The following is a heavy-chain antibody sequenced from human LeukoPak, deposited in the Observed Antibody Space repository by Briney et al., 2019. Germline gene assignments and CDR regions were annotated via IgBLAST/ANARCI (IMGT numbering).Heavy chain of an antibody. V-gene: IGHV3-21*04. J-gene: IGHJ3*01. Sequence: GGSLRLSCAASGFTFSSYSMNWVRQAPGKGLEWVSSISSSSSYIYYADSVKGRFIISRDNSKNILYLQMNSLRAEDTAIYYCAKCSASYSNDAFDVWGRGTMVTVSS. CDR2: ISSSSSYI. CDR1: GFTFSSYS. CDR3: AKCSASYSNDAFDV. D-gene: IGHD3-10*02.